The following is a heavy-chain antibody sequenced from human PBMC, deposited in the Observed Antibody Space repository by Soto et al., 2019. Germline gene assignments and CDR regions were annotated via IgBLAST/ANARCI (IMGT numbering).Heavy chain of an antibody. V-gene: IGHV3-30*18. CDR2: ISYDGSNK. Sequence: GGSLRLSCAASGFTFSSYGMHWVRQAPGKGLEWVAVISYDGSNKYYADSVKGRFTISRDNSKNTLYLQMNSLRAEDTAVFYCAKDSQFVYYYDSSGYPTVEGGYFDYWGQGTLVTVSS. CDR3: AKDSQFVYYYDSSGYPTVEGGYFDY. J-gene: IGHJ4*02. D-gene: IGHD3-22*01. CDR1: GFTFSSYG.